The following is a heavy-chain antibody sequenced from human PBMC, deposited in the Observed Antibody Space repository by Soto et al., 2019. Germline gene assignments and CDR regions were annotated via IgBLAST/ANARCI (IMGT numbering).Heavy chain of an antibody. CDR3: ARAGCSGGSCYSARYYYGMDV. CDR1: GGTFSSYA. Sequence: QVQLVQSGAEVKKPGSSVKVSCKASGGTFSSYAISWVRQAPGQRLEWMGGIIPIFGTANYAQKFQGRVTITADESTSTAYMELSSLRSEDTAVYYCARAGCSGGSCYSARYYYGMDVWGQGTTVTVSS. CDR2: IIPIFGTA. D-gene: IGHD2-15*01. J-gene: IGHJ6*02. V-gene: IGHV1-69*01.